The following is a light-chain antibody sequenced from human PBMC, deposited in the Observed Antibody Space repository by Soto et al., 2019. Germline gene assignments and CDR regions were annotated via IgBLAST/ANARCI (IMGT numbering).Light chain of an antibody. Sequence: EIVLTQSPGTLSLSPGERATLSCRASQSVSSSYLAWYQQKPGQAPRLLIYGAFNRATGIPDRFSGSGSGTDFTLTISRLESEDLAVYYCQQYGSSPSITFGQGTRLDIK. CDR3: QQYGSSPSIT. CDR2: GAF. CDR1: QSVSSSY. J-gene: IGKJ5*01. V-gene: IGKV3-20*01.